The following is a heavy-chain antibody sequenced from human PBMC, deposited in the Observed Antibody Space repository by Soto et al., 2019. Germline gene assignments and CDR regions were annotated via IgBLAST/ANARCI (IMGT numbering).Heavy chain of an antibody. D-gene: IGHD1-1*01. Sequence: APVKVACKAPWYTFTSDAMHWVRQAPGKKLEWMGWINAGNCNTKYSQKFQGRATITRDKSARPAHMALRSLRSEDTAVYYCARDLALDIWGQGTLVTVSS. V-gene: IGHV1-3*01. CDR3: ARDLALDI. J-gene: IGHJ4*02. CDR2: INAGNCNT. CDR1: WYTFTSDA.